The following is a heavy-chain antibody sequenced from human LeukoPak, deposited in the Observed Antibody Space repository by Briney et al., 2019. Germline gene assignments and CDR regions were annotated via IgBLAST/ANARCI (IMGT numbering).Heavy chain of an antibody. CDR1: GFTFDDYA. J-gene: IGHJ4*02. CDR3: ARPYDNVTGYLDY. D-gene: IGHD3-9*01. CDR2: ISWNSGII. Sequence: PGGSLRLSCTASGFTFDDYAMHWVRQAPGKGLEWVSGISWNSGIIGPADSVKGRFTISRDNAKNSLYLQMNSLRTEDTAFYYCARPYDNVTGYLDYWGQGTLVTVSS. V-gene: IGHV3-9*01.